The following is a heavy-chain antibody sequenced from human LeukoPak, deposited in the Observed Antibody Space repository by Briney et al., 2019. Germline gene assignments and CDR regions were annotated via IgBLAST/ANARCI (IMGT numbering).Heavy chain of an antibody. V-gene: IGHV3-74*01. CDR1: GFTFSSYW. Sequence: GGSLRLSCAASGFTFSSYWMHWVRQAPGKGLVWVSRINSDGSGTSYADSVKGRFTISRDNAKNTLYVQMNGLRPEDTAVYYCARDRGNWNGYYGMDVWGQGTTVTVSS. J-gene: IGHJ6*02. D-gene: IGHD1-20*01. CDR3: ARDRGNWNGYYGMDV. CDR2: INSDGSGT.